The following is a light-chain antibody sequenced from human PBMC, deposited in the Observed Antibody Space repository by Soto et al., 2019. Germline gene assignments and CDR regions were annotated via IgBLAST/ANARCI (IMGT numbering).Light chain of an antibody. CDR3: SSYTSSSTPVV. CDR2: DVS. J-gene: IGLJ2*01. CDR1: SSDVGGYNS. Sequence: QSVLTQAASVSGSPGQWITISCTGSSSDVGGYNSVCWYQQHPGNAPKLMIYDVSNRPSGVSHRFSGSKSGNTASLTIAGLQAEDEADYYCSSYTSSSTPVVFGGGTKLTVL. V-gene: IGLV2-14*01.